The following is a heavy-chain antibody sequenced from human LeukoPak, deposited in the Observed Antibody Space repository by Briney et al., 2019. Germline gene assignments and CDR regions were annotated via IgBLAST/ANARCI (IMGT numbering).Heavy chain of an antibody. V-gene: IGHV4-39*01. Sequence: PSETLSLTCTVSGGSISSSSYYWGWIRQPPGKGLEWIGSIYYSGSTYYNPSLKSRVTISVDTSKNQFSLKLSSVTAADTAVYYCARLEPLHSSSSRFDYWGQGTLVTVSS. J-gene: IGHJ4*02. CDR1: GGSISSSSYY. CDR2: IYYSGST. D-gene: IGHD6-6*01. CDR3: ARLEPLHSSSSRFDY.